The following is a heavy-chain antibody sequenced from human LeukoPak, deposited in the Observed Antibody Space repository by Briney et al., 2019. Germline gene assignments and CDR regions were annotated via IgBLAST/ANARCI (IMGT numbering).Heavy chain of an antibody. CDR2: IYYSGST. Sequence: PSETLSLTCTVSGGSISSYYWSWIRQPPGKGLEWIGYIYYSGSTNYNPSLKSRVTISVDTSKNQLSLKLSSVTAADTAVYYCARGGGSSWYTAAFDIWGQGTMVTVSS. D-gene: IGHD6-13*01. V-gene: IGHV4-59*01. CDR3: ARGGGSSWYTAAFDI. J-gene: IGHJ3*02. CDR1: GGSISSYY.